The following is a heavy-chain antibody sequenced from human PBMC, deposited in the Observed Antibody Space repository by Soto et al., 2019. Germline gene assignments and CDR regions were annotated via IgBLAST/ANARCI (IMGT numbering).Heavy chain of an antibody. CDR3: ARVGLDCSGGSCYGSDAFDI. J-gene: IGHJ3*02. D-gene: IGHD2-15*01. V-gene: IGHV4-4*07. CDR1: GGSISSYY. CDR2: IYTSGST. Sequence: SETLSLTCTVSGGSISSYYWSWIRQPAGKGLEWIGRIYTSGSTNYNPSLKSRVTMSVDTSKNQFSLKLSSVTAADTAVYYCARVGLDCSGGSCYGSDAFDIWGQGTIVTV.